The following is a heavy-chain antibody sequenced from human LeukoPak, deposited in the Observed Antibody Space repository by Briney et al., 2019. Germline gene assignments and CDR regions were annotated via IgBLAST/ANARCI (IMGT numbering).Heavy chain of an antibody. D-gene: IGHD3-22*01. J-gene: IGHJ4*02. CDR2: IYTSGST. CDR1: GGSISSGSYY. Sequence: SQTLSLTCTVPGGSISSGSYYWSWIRQPAGKGLEWIGRIYTSGSTNYNPSLKSRVTISVDTSKNQFSLKLSSVTAADTAVYYCAREIGYYYDSSGYSRFDYWGQGTLVTVSS. CDR3: AREIGYYYDSSGYSRFDY. V-gene: IGHV4-61*02.